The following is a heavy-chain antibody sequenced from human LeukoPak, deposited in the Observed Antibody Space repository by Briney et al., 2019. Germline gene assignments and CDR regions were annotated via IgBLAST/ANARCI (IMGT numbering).Heavy chain of an antibody. CDR3: ATYNWNYDADY. CDR1: GFTFSNYW. J-gene: IGHJ4*02. CDR2: ISRDGSST. V-gene: IGHV3-74*01. Sequence: PGGSLRLSCVASGFTFSNYWIYWVRQAPGKGLVWVSRISRDGSSTAYADSVKGRFTISRDNAKNTLFLQMNSLRAEDTAVYYYATYNWNYDADYWGQGTLVTVSS. D-gene: IGHD1-1*01.